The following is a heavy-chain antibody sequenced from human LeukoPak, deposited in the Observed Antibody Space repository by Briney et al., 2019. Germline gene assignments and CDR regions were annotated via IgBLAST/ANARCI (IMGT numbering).Heavy chain of an antibody. CDR3: ARETFGGSGWSYYYYGMDV. J-gene: IGHJ6*02. D-gene: IGHD6-19*01. CDR1: GDSVSSNSAA. V-gene: IGHV6-1*01. CDR2: TYYRSKWHN. Sequence: SQTLSLTCAISGDSVSSNSAAWNWIRQSPSRGLEWLGRTYYRSKWHNDYAVSVKSRITINPDTSKNQLSLQLNSVTPEDTAVYYCARETFGGSGWSYYYYGMDVWGQGTTVTVSS.